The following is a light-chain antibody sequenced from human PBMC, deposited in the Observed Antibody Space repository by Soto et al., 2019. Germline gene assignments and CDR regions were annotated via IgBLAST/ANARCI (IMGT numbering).Light chain of an antibody. J-gene: IGKJ1*01. V-gene: IGKV1-39*01. Sequence: DIQMTQSPSSLSASVGDRVTITCRASQTISHYLNWYQQKPGKAPKLLIYGASSLQSGVPSRFSGSGSGTDFTLSIISLQPEDFATYSCEQSYSTRWTFGQGTKVEIK. CDR3: EQSYSTRWT. CDR2: GAS. CDR1: QTISHY.